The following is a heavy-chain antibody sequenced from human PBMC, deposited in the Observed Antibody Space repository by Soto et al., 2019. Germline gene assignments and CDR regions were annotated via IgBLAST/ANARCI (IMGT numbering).Heavy chain of an antibody. CDR3: VQAADGIRAIRSVSAFLLNRSSDL. V-gene: IGHV3-7*01. J-gene: IGHJ2*01. D-gene: IGHD2-21*01. CDR2: IKQDGSEK. Sequence: IGWSRKDKGKGLEWVANIKQDGSEKYYVDSVKGRFTISRDNAKNSLYLQMNSLRAEDTAVYFFVQAADGIRAIRSVSAFLLNRSSDL.